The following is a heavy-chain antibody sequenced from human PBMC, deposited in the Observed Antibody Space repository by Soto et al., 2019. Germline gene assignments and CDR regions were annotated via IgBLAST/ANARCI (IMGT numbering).Heavy chain of an antibody. J-gene: IGHJ4*02. CDR1: GLPFSNHG. Sequence: PGGSLRLSCAASGLPFSNHGMHGVRQAPGKGLVWVSYTKGDGTSTRYADSVKGRFTISSDSAKSTLYLQMNSLRAEDTAVYYCARNGIWSSYDYRGQGALVTVSS. V-gene: IGHV3-74*01. D-gene: IGHD6-13*01. CDR3: ARNGIWSSYDY. CDR2: TKGDGTST.